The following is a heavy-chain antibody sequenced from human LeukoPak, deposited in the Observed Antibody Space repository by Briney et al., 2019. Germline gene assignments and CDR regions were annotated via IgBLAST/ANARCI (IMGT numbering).Heavy chain of an antibody. CDR1: GGSISSYY. J-gene: IGHJ6*02. CDR2: IYYSGST. D-gene: IGHD1-26*01. Sequence: PSETLSLTCTVSGGSISSYYWSWIRQPPGKGLAWIGYIYYSGSTNYNPSLKSRVTISIDTSKNQFSLKLTSVTAADTAVYYCARASGTYSIYYYYGMDVWGQGTTVTVSS. CDR3: ARASGTYSIYYYYGMDV. V-gene: IGHV4-59*01.